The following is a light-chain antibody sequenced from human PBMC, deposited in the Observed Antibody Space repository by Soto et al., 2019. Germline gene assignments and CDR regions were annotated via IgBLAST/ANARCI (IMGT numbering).Light chain of an antibody. CDR2: WAS. CDR3: QQYYSTPWT. CDR1: QSIFYSSNNKNY. Sequence: DIVMTQSPDSLAVSLGESATINCKSSQSIFYSSNNKNYLTWYQQKPGQPPKLLIYWASTRESGVPDRFSGSGSGTDFTLTISSLQAEDVAVYYCQQYYSTPWTFGQGTKVDIK. V-gene: IGKV4-1*01. J-gene: IGKJ1*01.